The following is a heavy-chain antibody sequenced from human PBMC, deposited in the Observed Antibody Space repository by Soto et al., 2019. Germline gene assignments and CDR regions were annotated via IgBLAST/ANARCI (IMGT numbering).Heavy chain of an antibody. CDR3: ARDVENVGAPTHSDYFQH. CDR1: GFSFSSYG. V-gene: IGHV3-33*01. CDR2: IWYDGSNK. D-gene: IGHD1-26*01. Sequence: QVQLVESGGGVVQPGRSLRLSCASSGFSFSSYGMHWVRQAPGKGLEWVAVIWYDGSNKDYADSVKGRFTIYRDNSNNTLYLPMNSLRAEDTAVYYCARDVENVGAPTHSDYFQHWGQGTLVTVSS. J-gene: IGHJ1*01.